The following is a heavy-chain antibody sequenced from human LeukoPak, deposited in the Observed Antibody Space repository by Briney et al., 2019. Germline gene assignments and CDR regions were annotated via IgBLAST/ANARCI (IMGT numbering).Heavy chain of an antibody. J-gene: IGHJ4*02. Sequence: SETLSLTCTVSGYSISSGYYWGWIRQPPGKGLGWTGSIDHSGSTYYNPSLKSRITISLDTSKNQFSLKLSSVTAADTAVYYCARRGVHPQYYFDYWGQGTLVTVSS. D-gene: IGHD3-10*01. V-gene: IGHV4-38-2*02. CDR1: GYSISSGYY. CDR2: IDHSGST. CDR3: ARRGVHPQYYFDY.